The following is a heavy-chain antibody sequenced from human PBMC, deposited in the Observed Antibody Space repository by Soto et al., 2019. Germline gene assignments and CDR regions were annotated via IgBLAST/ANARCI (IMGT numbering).Heavy chain of an antibody. V-gene: IGHV3-33*01. CDR2: IWYDGTQK. D-gene: IGHD4-17*01. J-gene: IGHJ4*02. CDR1: GFTFNTYI. CDR3: ARAGGTTVTGLWHFDS. Sequence: GGSLRLSCEASGFTFNTYIMHWVRQPPGKGLEWLAAIWYDGTQKYYADSVKGRFIISRDNSKKTLYLEMNGLRAEDTAVYYCARAGGTTVTGLWHFDSWGQGTLVTVSS.